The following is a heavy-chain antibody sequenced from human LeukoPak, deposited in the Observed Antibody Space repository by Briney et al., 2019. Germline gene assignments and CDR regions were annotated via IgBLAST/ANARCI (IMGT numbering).Heavy chain of an antibody. CDR2: ISWNSGSI. V-gene: IGHV3-9*01. D-gene: IGHD3-22*01. Sequence: GGSLRLSCAASGFTFDDYAMHWVRQAPGKGLEWVSGISWNSGSIGYADSVKGRFTISRDNAKNSLYLQMNSLRAEDTALYYCAKGISGLPNAFDIWSQGTMVTVSS. CDR1: GFTFDDYA. CDR3: AKGISGLPNAFDI. J-gene: IGHJ3*02.